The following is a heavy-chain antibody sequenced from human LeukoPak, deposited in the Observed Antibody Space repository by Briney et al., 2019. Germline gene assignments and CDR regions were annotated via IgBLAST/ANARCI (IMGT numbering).Heavy chain of an antibody. J-gene: IGHJ4*02. V-gene: IGHV4-4*07. CDR3: ATYEQQLAFDY. CDR2: IYTSGST. Sequence: SETLSLTCTVSGGSMSNYYWSWIRQPAGKGLEWIGRIYTSGSTNYNPSLRSRVTMSIDTSKKKFSLKLSSVTAADTAVYYCATYEQQLAFDYWGQGTLVTVSS. D-gene: IGHD6-13*01. CDR1: GGSMSNYY.